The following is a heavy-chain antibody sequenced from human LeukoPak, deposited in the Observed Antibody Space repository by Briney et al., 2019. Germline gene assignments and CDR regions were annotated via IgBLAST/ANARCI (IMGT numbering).Heavy chain of an antibody. CDR3: AREAITIFGVVRTQTTYGPHRFDP. Sequence: GASVKVSCKASGYTFTSYAMHWVRQAPGQRLEWMGWINAGNGNTKYSQEFQGRVTITRDTSASTAYMELSSLRSEDMAVYYCAREAITIFGVVRTQTTYGPHRFDPWGQGTLVTVSS. CDR2: INAGNGNT. V-gene: IGHV1-3*03. CDR1: GYTFTSYA. D-gene: IGHD3-3*01. J-gene: IGHJ5*02.